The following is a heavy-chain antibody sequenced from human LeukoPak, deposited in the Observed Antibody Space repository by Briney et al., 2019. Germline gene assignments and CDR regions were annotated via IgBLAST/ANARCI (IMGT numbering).Heavy chain of an antibody. J-gene: IGHJ4*02. CDR1: GFTFSTFA. CDR3: ARMGASVYGDYALDY. CDR2: IFPSGGEI. D-gene: IGHD4-17*01. Sequence: GGSLRLSCAASGFTFSTFAMVWVRQPPGKGLEWVSSIFPSGGEIHYADSVKGRFTISRDNSKNTLYLQMNSLRAEDTAVYYCARMGASVYGDYALDYWGQGTLVTVSS. V-gene: IGHV3-23*01.